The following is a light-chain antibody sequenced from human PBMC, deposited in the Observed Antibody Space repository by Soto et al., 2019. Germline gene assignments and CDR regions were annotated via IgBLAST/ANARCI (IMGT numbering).Light chain of an antibody. J-gene: IGLJ1*01. V-gene: IGLV2-14*01. CDR3: VSYTARSSYV. CDR2: DIN. CDR1: SSDIGGYIF. Sequence: QSALTQPASVSGSPGQSITVSCTGTSSDIGGYIFVSWYQQHPGKAPKLMIYDINNRPSGVSKRVSGSKSGNTASLTISGLQAADEADYYCVSYTARSSYVFGTGTKVTVL.